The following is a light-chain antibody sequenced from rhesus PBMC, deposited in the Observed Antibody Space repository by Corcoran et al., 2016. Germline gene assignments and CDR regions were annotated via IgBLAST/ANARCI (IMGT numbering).Light chain of an antibody. CDR3: SSYAGSHTFGL. Sequence: QAALTQPPSVSGSPGQSVTISCTGTSSDIGGYKYVSWYQQHPGKAPKLMIYDVNKRPSGVSDRFSGSKSGNTASLTISGLQAEDEADYYCSSYAGSHTFGLFGGGTRLTVL. CDR2: DVN. CDR1: SSDIGGYKY. V-gene: IGLV2-23*01. J-gene: IGLJ2*01.